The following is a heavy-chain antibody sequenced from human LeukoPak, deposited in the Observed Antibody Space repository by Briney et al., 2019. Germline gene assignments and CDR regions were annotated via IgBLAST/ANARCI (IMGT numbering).Heavy chain of an antibody. Sequence: GASVKVSCKASGGTFSSYAISWVRQAPGQGLEWMVGIIPIFGTANYAQKFQGRVTITADESTSTAYMELSSLRSEDTAVYYCARGSAGCGGDCYANFWGQGTLVTVSS. CDR3: ARGSAGCGGDCYANF. CDR2: IIPIFGTA. CDR1: GGTFSSYA. V-gene: IGHV1-69*13. J-gene: IGHJ4*02. D-gene: IGHD2-21*02.